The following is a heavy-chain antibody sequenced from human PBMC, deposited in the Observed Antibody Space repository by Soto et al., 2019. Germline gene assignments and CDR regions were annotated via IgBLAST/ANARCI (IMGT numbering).Heavy chain of an antibody. CDR2: ISYDGSNK. Sequence: GGSLRLSCAASGFTFSSYAMHWVRQAPGKGLEWVAVISYDGSNKYYADSVKGRFTISRDNSKNTLYLQMNSLRAEDTAVYYCARVWMGMVYAYDYWGQGTLVTVSS. J-gene: IGHJ4*02. V-gene: IGHV3-30-3*01. CDR1: GFTFSSYA. D-gene: IGHD2-8*01. CDR3: ARVWMGMVYAYDY.